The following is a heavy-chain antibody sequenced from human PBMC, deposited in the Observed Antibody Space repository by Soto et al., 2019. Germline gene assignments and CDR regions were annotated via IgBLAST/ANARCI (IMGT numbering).Heavy chain of an antibody. V-gene: IGHV3-21*06. CDR1: GFTFNTYS. J-gene: IGHJ4*02. Sequence: EVHLVESGGGLVKPWGSLRLSCTASGFTFNTYSMNWVRQAPGRGLEWVSSISSSTTHILYADSVKGRFTISRDNGKNSLYLQMNSLSAADTVVYYCARDLQMAKIRGGDYWGQGTQVTVSS. CDR3: ARDLQMAKIRGGDY. D-gene: IGHD5-12*01. CDR2: ISSSTTHI.